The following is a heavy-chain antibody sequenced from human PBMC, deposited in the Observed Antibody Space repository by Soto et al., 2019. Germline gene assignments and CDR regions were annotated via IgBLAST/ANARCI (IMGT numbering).Heavy chain of an antibody. CDR3: ARDPGYCTNGVCPIFDF. D-gene: IGHD2-8*01. J-gene: IGHJ4*02. CDR2: MYHGGRT. V-gene: IGHV4-59*02. CDR1: GDSVTNYF. Sequence: SETLSLTCTVSGDSVTNYFRSWMRQPPGKGLEWIGHMYHGGRTNYSPSLKSRVTMSLDSSKNQFSLNLSSVTAADTAVYFCARDPGYCTNGVCPIFDFWGQGVLVT.